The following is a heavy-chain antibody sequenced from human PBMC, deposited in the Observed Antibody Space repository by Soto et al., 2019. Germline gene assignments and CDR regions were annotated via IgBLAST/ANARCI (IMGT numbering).Heavy chain of an antibody. CDR2: IYYTGNT. CDR1: GGSISNSNYY. V-gene: IGHV4-39*02. CDR3: AREGDYYGSGNWFDP. Sequence: PSETLSLTCNVSGGSISNSNYYWGWIRQPPGKGLEWIGSIYYTGNTYYNPSLKSRVTISVDTSKNQFSLKLGSVTAADTAVYYCAREGDYYGSGNWFDPWGQGTLVTVSS. D-gene: IGHD3-10*01. J-gene: IGHJ5*02.